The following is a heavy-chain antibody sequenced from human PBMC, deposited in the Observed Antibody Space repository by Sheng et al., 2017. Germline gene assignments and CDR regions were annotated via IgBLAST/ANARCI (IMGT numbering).Heavy chain of an antibody. D-gene: IGHD1-26*01. V-gene: IGHV4-34*01. CDR3: ARVSGRDFDY. CDR1: GGSFSGHY. Sequence: QVQLQQWGAGLLKPSETLSLTCAVYGGSFSGHYWSWIRQPHGKGRGVDWGKYNHSGSTNYNPSLKSRVIISIDTSKNQFSLNLNSVTAADTAVYYCARVSGRDFDYWGQGTLVTVSS. CDR2: YNHSGST. J-gene: IGHJ4*02.